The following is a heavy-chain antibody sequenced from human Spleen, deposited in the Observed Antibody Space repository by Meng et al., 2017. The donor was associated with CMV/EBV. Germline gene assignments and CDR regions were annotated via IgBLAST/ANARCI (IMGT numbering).Heavy chain of an antibody. CDR3: TRGGTSAMRDGMDV. CDR2: IRKNGYGGTT. CDR1: GFIFGDYL. D-gene: IGHD2-2*01. V-gene: IGHV3-49*04. J-gene: IGHJ6*02. Sequence: GGSLRLSCTASGFIFGDYLMGWVRQAPGKGPAWAGVIRKNGYGGTTEYAASVKGRFTISRDDSKSIAYLQMNSLKIEDTAVYYCTRGGTSAMRDGMDVWGQGTTVTVSS.